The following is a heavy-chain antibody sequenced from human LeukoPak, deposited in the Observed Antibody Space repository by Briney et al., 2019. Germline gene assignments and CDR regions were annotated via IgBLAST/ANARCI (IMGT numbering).Heavy chain of an antibody. CDR1: GGTFSSYA. V-gene: IGHV1-69*05. CDR2: IIPIFGTA. CDR3: PTRITDSGSSHIDY. Sequence: SVKVSCKASGGTFSSYAISWVRQAPGQGLEWMGGIIPIFGTANYAQKFQGRVTITTDESTSTAYMELSSLRSKDTAVCYSPTRITDSGSSHIDYSGQGTLVTAYS. J-gene: IGHJ4*02. D-gene: IGHD1-26*01.